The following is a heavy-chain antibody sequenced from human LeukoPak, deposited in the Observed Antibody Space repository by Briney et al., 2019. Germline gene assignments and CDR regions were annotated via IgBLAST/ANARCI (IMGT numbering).Heavy chain of an antibody. D-gene: IGHD3-3*01. J-gene: IGHJ5*02. CDR1: GGTFSGYA. CDR2: IIPIFGKV. Sequence: SVKVSCKASGGTFSGYAISWVRQAPGQGLEWMGGIIPIFGKVNYGQKFQGRVTITTDESTSTAYMELGSLRSEDTAVYYCARGTKKYEFWFDPWGQGTLVTVSS. CDR3: ARGTKKYEFWFDP. V-gene: IGHV1-69*05.